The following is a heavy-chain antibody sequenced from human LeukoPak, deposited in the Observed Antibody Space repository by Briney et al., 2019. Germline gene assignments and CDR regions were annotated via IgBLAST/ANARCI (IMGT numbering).Heavy chain of an antibody. CDR2: ISSSSSYI. D-gene: IGHD3-22*01. Sequence: KPGGSLRLSCAASGFTFSSYSMNWVRRAPGKGLEWVSSISSSSSYIYYADSVKGRFTISRDNAKNSLCLQMNSLRAEDTAVYYCARAYDSSVHDAFDIWGQGTMVTVSS. V-gene: IGHV3-21*01. CDR3: ARAYDSSVHDAFDI. J-gene: IGHJ3*02. CDR1: GFTFSSYS.